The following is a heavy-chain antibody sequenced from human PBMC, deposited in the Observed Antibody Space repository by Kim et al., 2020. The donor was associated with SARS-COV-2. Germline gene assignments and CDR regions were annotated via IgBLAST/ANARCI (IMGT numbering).Heavy chain of an antibody. CDR2: INPNSGGT. D-gene: IGHD2-2*01. CDR1: GYTFTGYY. CDR3: ARGEDIVVVPAAIYYYYGMDV. Sequence: ASVNVSCKASGYTFTGYYMHWVRQAPGQGLEWMGWINPNSGGTNYAQKFQGWVTMTRDTSISTAYMELSRLRSDDTAVYYCARGEDIVVVPAAIYYYYGMDVWGQGTTVTVSS. V-gene: IGHV1-2*04. J-gene: IGHJ6*02.